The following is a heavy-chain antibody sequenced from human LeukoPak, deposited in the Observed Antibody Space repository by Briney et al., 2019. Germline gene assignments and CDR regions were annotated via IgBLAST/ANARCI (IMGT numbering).Heavy chain of an antibody. D-gene: IGHD6-13*01. Sequence: GGSLRLSCAASGFTFTDYYMSWIRQAPGKGLEWVSYVSSSGSTIYYADSVKGRFTISRDDAKNSLYLQMNSLRAEDTAVYYCAREGAAAGIDYWDQGTRVTVSS. J-gene: IGHJ4*02. CDR3: AREGAAAGIDY. CDR1: GFTFTDYY. V-gene: IGHV3-11*04. CDR2: VSSSGSTI.